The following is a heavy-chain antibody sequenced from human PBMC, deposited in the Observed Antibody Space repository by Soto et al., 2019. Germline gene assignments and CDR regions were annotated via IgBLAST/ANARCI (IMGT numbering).Heavy chain of an antibody. CDR1: GYTFTSYY. D-gene: IGHD3-9*01. CDR3: ARGLGLGDY. V-gene: IGHV1-46*04. CDR2: INPNGGST. J-gene: IGHJ4*02. Sequence: QVQLVQSGAEMKKPGASVKLSCKASGYTFTSYYIHWVRQAPGQGLEWIGIINPNGGSTNYAYTLKGRLTVTRDTSTATVYMELGALTSEDTAVYYCARGLGLGDYWGQGTLVTVSS.